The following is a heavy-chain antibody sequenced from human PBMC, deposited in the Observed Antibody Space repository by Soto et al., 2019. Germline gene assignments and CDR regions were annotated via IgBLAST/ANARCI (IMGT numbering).Heavy chain of an antibody. Sequence: QVQLVESGGGVVQPGRSLRLSCAASGFTFSSYAMHWVRQAPGKGLEWVAVISYDGSNKYYADSVKGRFTISRDNSKNTLYLEMNSLRAEDTAVYYCARGLEAYDSSGYYFDYWGRGALVTVSS. V-gene: IGHV3-30-3*01. CDR2: ISYDGSNK. D-gene: IGHD3-22*01. J-gene: IGHJ4*02. CDR1: GFTFSSYA. CDR3: ARGLEAYDSSGYYFDY.